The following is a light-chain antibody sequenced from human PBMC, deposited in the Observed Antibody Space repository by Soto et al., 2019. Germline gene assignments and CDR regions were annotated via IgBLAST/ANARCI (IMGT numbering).Light chain of an antibody. CDR1: QSVSSN. CDR2: GAS. CDR3: QQYNNLPRT. V-gene: IGKV3-15*01. J-gene: IGKJ1*01. Sequence: EIVMTQSPATLSVSPGERATLSCRASQSVSSNLAWYQQKHAQAPRLLIYGASTRATGIPARFSGSRSGTEFTLTISSLQYEDFAVYYCQQYNNLPRTFGQGTKVEIK.